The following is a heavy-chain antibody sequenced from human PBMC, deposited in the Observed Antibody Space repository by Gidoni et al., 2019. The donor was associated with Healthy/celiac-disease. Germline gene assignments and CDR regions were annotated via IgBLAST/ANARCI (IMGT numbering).Heavy chain of an antibody. D-gene: IGHD4-4*01. CDR1: GFPFSSYA. CDR3: ARDPTTVTNWFDP. V-gene: IGHV3-30*16. Sequence: QVQRVSSGGGVVQPGSSLRLSCAASGFPFSSYAMHWVRQGPGKGLEWVAVISYDGSNKYYADSVKGRFTISRDKSKNTLYLQMNSLRAEDTAVYYCARDPTTVTNWFDPWGQGTLVTVSS. J-gene: IGHJ5*02. CDR2: ISYDGSNK.